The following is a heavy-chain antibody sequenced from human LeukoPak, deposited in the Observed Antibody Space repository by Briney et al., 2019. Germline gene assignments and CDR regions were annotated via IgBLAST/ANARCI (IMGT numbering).Heavy chain of an antibody. CDR2: IKQDGSEK. CDR3: ARDVQLERGAFDI. Sequence: PGGSLRLSCAASGFTFSSYWMSWVRQAPGKGLEWVANIKQDGSEKYYVDSVKGRFTISRDSAKNSLYLQMNSLRAEDTAVYYCARDVQLERGAFDIWGQGTMVTVSS. J-gene: IGHJ3*02. D-gene: IGHD1-1*01. CDR1: GFTFSSYW. V-gene: IGHV3-7*01.